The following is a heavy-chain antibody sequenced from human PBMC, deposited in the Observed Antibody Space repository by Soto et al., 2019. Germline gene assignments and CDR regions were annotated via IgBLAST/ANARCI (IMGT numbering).Heavy chain of an antibody. D-gene: IGHD4-17*01. J-gene: IGHJ3*02. CDR3: ARDQGGDYVVRAFDI. Sequence: GGSLRLSCAASGFTFSSYSMNWVRQAPGKGLEWVSSISSSSSYIYYADSVKGRFTISRDNAKNSLYLQMNSLRAEDTAVYYCARDQGGDYVVRAFDIWGQGTMVTVSS. V-gene: IGHV3-21*01. CDR1: GFTFSSYS. CDR2: ISSSSSYI.